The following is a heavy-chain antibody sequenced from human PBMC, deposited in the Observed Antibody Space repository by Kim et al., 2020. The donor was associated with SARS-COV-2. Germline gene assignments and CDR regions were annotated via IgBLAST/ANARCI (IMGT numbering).Heavy chain of an antibody. CDR3: ATDGGRFLEWSVIDY. V-gene: IGHV3-33*01. CDR2: IWSDGSNK. CDR1: GFTFTTYG. Sequence: GGSLRLSCAASGFTFTTYGMHWVRQAPGKGLEWVAVIWSDGSNKYYADSVKGRYTISRDNSKNTLYLQMNSRRAEDTAVYYFATDGGRFLEWSVIDYWGQGTLVTVSS. J-gene: IGHJ4*02. D-gene: IGHD3-3*01.